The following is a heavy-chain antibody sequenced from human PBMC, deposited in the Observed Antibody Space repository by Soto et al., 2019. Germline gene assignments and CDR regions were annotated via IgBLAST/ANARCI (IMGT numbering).Heavy chain of an antibody. CDR1: GGSISSSSYY. CDR3: ARVRSEGQSRFSYCDY. J-gene: IGHJ4*02. Sequence: QLQLQESGPGLVKPSETLSLTCPVSGGSISSSSYYWGWIRQPPGKGLGWIGRIYYSGSTYYNPSLKGRATTPVDTSKNHFSLKLSSVTAADTAVYYGARVRSEGQSRFSYCDYWGQGTLVTVSS. D-gene: IGHD3-3*01. V-gene: IGHV4-39*02. CDR2: IYYSGST.